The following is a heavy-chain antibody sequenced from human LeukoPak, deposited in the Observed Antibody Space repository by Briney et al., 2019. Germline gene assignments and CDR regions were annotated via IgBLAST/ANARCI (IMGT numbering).Heavy chain of an antibody. D-gene: IGHD3-16*01. CDR3: ASNWGQFRLDWYFAL. CDR1: GFKFGDYA. Sequence: GGSLRLSCRGSGFKFGDYAVTWVRQAPGKGLEWVGFIRSKASGGTTKYAASVRGRFIISRDDSKNSAYLQMNSLKVEDTARYYCASNWGQFRLDWYFALWGRGTPVTVSS. CDR2: IRSKASGGTT. J-gene: IGHJ2*01. V-gene: IGHV3-49*04.